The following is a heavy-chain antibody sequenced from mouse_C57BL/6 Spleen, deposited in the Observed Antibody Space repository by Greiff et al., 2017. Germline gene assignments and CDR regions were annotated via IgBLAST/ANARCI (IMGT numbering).Heavy chain of an antibody. J-gene: IGHJ1*03. CDR3: ARGDYYGSSWGWYFDV. V-gene: IGHV1-55*01. CDR2: IYPGSGST. D-gene: IGHD1-1*01. CDR1: GYTFTSYW. Sequence: VQLQQPGAELVKPGASVKMSCKASGYTFTSYWITWVKQRPGQGLEWIGDIYPGSGSTNYNEKFKSKATLTVETSSSTAYMQLSSLTSEDSAVYYCARGDYYGSSWGWYFDVWGTGTTVSVSS.